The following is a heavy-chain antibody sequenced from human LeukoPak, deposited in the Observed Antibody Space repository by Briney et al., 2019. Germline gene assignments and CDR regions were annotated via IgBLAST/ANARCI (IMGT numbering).Heavy chain of an antibody. Sequence: ASVKVSCKASGYTFTSYYMHWVRQAPGQGLEWMGIINPNSGGTNYAQKFQGRVTMTRDTSISTAYMELSRLRSDDTAVYYCARVVYSSRPFDYWGQGTLVTVSS. CDR2: INPNSGGT. V-gene: IGHV1-2*02. J-gene: IGHJ4*02. D-gene: IGHD6-13*01. CDR1: GYTFTSYY. CDR3: ARVVYSSRPFDY.